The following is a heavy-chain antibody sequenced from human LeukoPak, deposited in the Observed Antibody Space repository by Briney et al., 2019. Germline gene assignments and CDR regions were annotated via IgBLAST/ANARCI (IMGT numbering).Heavy chain of an antibody. Sequence: SETLSLTCAVYGGSFSGYYWSWIRQPPGKGLEWIGEINHSGSTNYNPSHKSRVTISVDTSKNQFSLKLSSVTAADTAVYYCARGNVYDFWSGYYYDYWGQGTLVTVSS. D-gene: IGHD3-3*01. CDR2: INHSGST. J-gene: IGHJ4*02. V-gene: IGHV4-34*01. CDR3: ARGNVYDFWSGYYYDY. CDR1: GGSFSGYY.